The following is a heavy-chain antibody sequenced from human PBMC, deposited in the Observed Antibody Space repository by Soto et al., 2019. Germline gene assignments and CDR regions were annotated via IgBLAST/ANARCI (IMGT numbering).Heavy chain of an antibody. D-gene: IGHD4-17*01. CDR1: GFTFSSYS. J-gene: IGHJ6*02. CDR3: ARHYGDYSSGYYYYGMDV. V-gene: IGHV3-21*01. CDR2: ISSSSSYI. Sequence: GGSLRLSCAASGFTFSSYSMNWVRQAPGKGLEWVSSISSSSSYIYYADSVKGRFTISRDNAKNSLYLQMNSLRAEDTAVYYYARHYGDYSSGYYYYGMDVWGQGTTVTVSS.